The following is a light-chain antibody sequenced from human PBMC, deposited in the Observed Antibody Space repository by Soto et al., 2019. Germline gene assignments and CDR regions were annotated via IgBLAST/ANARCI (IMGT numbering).Light chain of an antibody. CDR3: QQTYSDIS. J-gene: IGKJ4*01. Sequence: DIQMTQSPSSLSSSVGDTITITCRASRTINTYLNWFQQKPGEPPRLLIYGASTLHDGVPSRFSGSGPGADFTLTISGLQPEDFASYHCQQTYSDISFGGGTKV. CDR2: GAS. V-gene: IGKV1-39*01. CDR1: RTINTY.